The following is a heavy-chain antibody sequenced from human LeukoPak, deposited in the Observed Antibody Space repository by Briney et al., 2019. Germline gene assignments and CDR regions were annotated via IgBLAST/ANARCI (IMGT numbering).Heavy chain of an antibody. CDR2: IAPILGLA. CDR3: ARDNAAAGSTDFDY. CDR1: GGTFSSYA. J-gene: IGHJ4*02. D-gene: IGHD6-13*01. Sequence: SVKVSCKASGGTFSSYAINWVRQAPGQGLEWMGRIAPILGLAIYAQNFQGRVTITADKSTSTAYMELSSLRSEDTAVYYCARDNAAAGSTDFDYWGQGTLVTVSS. V-gene: IGHV1-69*04.